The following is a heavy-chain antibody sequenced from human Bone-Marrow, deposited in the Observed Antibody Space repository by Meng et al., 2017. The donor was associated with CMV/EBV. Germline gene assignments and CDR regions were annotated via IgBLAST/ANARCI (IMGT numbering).Heavy chain of an antibody. CDR2: VSWNGSRT. CDR3: VRDLGDGYSSGWYSANFDY. V-gene: IGHV3-19*01. J-gene: IGHJ4*02. CDR1: GFTFSNSD. D-gene: IGHD6-19*01. Sequence: GGSLRLSCAASGFTFSNSDMNWVRQAPGKGLEWVSGVSWNGSRTHYADSVKGRFIISRDNSRNFLYQQMNSLRPEDMAVYYCVRDLGDGYSSGWYSANFDYWGQGTLVTVSS.